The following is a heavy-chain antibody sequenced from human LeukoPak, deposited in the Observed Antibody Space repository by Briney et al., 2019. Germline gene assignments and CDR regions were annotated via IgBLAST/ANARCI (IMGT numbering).Heavy chain of an antibody. V-gene: IGHV3-30-3*01. CDR2: ISYDGSNK. J-gene: IGHJ4*02. CDR3: ARDAPYFDY. CDR1: GFTFSSYA. Sequence: PGRSLRLSCAASGFTFSSYAMHWVRQAPGKGLEWVAVISYDGSNKYYADSVKGRFTISRDNSKNTLYLRMNSLRAEDTAVYYCARDAPYFDYWGQGTLVTVSS.